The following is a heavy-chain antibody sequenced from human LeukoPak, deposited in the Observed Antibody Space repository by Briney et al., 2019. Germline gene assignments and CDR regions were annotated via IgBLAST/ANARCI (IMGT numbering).Heavy chain of an antibody. CDR1: GGSISSSSCH. D-gene: IGHD1-26*01. V-gene: IGHV4-39*02. Sequence: PSETLSLTCTVSGGSISSSSCHWGCIRQSPGKGLEWIGNIYYGGSTYYNPSLQSRVTISVDTSKNQFSLKLGSVTAADTAVYYCARDRIVGVERPVDVWGQGTTVTVSS. CDR3: ARDRIVGVERPVDV. CDR2: IYYGGST. J-gene: IGHJ6*02.